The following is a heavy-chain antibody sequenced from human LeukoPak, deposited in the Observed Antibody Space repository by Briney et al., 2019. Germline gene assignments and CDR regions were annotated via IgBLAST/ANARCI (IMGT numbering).Heavy chain of an antibody. D-gene: IGHD3-10*01. V-gene: IGHV3-23*01. CDR1: GFTFSSYA. CDR2: ISGSGGST. Sequence: PGGSLRLSCAASGFTFSSYAMSWVRQAPGKGLEWVSAISGSGGSTYYADSVKGRFTISRDNSKNTLYLQMNSLRAEDTAVYYCAKVGAMVRGATVWWFDYWGQGTLVTVSS. CDR3: AKVGAMVRGATVWWFDY. J-gene: IGHJ4*02.